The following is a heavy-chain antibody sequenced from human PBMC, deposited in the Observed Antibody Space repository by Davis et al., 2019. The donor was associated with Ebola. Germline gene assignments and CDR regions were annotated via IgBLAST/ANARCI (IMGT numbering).Heavy chain of an antibody. J-gene: IGHJ4*02. V-gene: IGHV3-53*05. Sequence: GGSLRLSCAASGFTVSSNYMSWVRQAPGKGLEWVSVIYSGGSTYYADSVKGRFTISRDNSKNTLYLQMNSLRAEDTAVYYCARDYFSGYYDYWGQGTLVTVSS. CDR1: GFTVSSNY. CDR3: ARDYFSGYYDY. CDR2: IYSGGST. D-gene: IGHD3-22*01.